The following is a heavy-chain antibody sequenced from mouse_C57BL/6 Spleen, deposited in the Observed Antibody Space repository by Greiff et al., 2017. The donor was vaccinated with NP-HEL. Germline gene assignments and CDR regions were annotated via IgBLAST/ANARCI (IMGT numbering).Heavy chain of an antibody. D-gene: IGHD2-5*01. CDR3: AGSNYSYYYAMDY. Sequence: QVQLKESGPGLVAPSQSLSITCTVSGFSLTSYGVHWVRQPPGKGLEWLVVIWSDGSTTYNSALKSRLSISKDNSKSQVFLKMNSLQTDDTAMYYCAGSNYSYYYAMDYWGQGTSVTVSS. CDR1: GFSLTSYG. J-gene: IGHJ4*01. CDR2: IWSDGST. V-gene: IGHV2-6*03.